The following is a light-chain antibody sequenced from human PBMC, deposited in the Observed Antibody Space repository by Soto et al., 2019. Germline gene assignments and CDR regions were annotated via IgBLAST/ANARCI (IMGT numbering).Light chain of an antibody. V-gene: IGKV3-20*01. Sequence: DIVLTHSPGTLSLSPGERATLSCRASQSVSSNYLAWYQQKPGQAPRLLIYAASSRATGIPDRFSGSGSGTDFPLTISRMEPEDFAVYSCQQYVSSPRTFGQGTKVDIK. CDR2: AAS. CDR1: QSVSSNY. CDR3: QQYVSSPRT. J-gene: IGKJ1*01.